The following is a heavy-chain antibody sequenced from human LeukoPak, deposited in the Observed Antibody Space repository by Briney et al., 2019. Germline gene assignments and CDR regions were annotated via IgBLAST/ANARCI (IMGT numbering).Heavy chain of an antibody. J-gene: IGHJ4*02. CDR1: GFIVSSDY. Sequence: GGSLRLSCAVSGFIVSSDYMSWVRQAPGKGLEWVSVIYSGGNTYYADSVKGRFTISRDTSKNTLYLQMNSLRAEDTAIYYCAGAKESYYDKSGYFPLDYWGQGTLVTVSS. D-gene: IGHD3-22*01. CDR2: IYSGGNT. CDR3: AGAKESYYDKSGYFPLDY. V-gene: IGHV3-53*01.